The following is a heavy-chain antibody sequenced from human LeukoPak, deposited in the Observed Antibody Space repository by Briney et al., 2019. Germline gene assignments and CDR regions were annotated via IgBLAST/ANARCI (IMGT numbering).Heavy chain of an antibody. CDR2: ILYNGSNK. J-gene: IGHJ4*02. V-gene: IGHV3-30-3*01. CDR1: GFTFSSYA. Sequence: PGGTLRLSCAASGFTFSSYAMHWVRQAPGKGLEWVAVILYNGSNKYYADSVKGRFTISRDNSKNTLYLQMNSLRAEDTAVYYCARGSPYYYDSSGYYVVLDYWGQGTLVTVSS. D-gene: IGHD3-22*01. CDR3: ARGSPYYYDSSGYYVVLDY.